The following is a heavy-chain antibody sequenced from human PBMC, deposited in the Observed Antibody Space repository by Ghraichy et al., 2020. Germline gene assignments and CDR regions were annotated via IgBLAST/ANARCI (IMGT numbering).Heavy chain of an antibody. CDR1: GFTFSSYD. D-gene: IGHD3-22*01. CDR3: TKDTYDSSGYYYRSPFDY. CDR2: ISGSGGST. J-gene: IGHJ4*02. V-gene: IGHV3-23*01. Sequence: GALRLSCAASGFTFSSYDMTWVRQAPGKGLDWVSAISGSGGSTYYADSVKGRFTISRDNSKKTLYLQMNSLRAEDTAVYYCTKDTYDSSGYYYRSPFDYWGQGTLVTVSS.